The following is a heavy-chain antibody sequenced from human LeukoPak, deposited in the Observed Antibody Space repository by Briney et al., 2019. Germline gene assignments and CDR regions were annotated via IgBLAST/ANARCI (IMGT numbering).Heavy chain of an antibody. D-gene: IGHD3-10*02. CDR2: IRYDGSNK. CDR3: AKESYVNYYYYYMDV. CDR1: GFPFKSYG. V-gene: IGHV3-30*02. J-gene: IGHJ6*03. Sequence: PGGALGLSCAAAGFPFKSYGMHWVRPAPGKGLEWVAFIRYDGSNKYYADSVKVRFTISRDNSKNTLYLQMNSLRAEDTAVYYCAKESYVNYYYYYMDVWGKGTTVTISS.